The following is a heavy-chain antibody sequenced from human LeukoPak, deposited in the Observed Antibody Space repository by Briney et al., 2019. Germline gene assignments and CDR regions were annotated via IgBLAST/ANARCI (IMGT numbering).Heavy chain of an antibody. CDR2: INPNSGGT. V-gene: IGHV1-2*02. Sequence: ASVKVSCKASGYTFTGYYMHWVRQAPGQGLEWMGWINPNSGGTNYAQKFQGRVTMTRDTSISTAYMELSRLRSDDTAVYYCAREPLRGYCSSTSCVNDAFDIWGQGTMVTVSS. CDR1: GYTFTGYY. CDR3: AREPLRGYCSSTSCVNDAFDI. J-gene: IGHJ3*02. D-gene: IGHD2-2*01.